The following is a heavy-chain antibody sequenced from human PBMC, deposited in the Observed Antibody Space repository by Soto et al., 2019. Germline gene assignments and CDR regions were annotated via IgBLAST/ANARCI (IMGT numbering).Heavy chain of an antibody. Sequence: SETLSLTCAVYGGSGGSFSGYYWSWIRQPPGKGLEWIGSIYHTGNAYYNPSLKSRVTISVDTSKNQFSLKVTSVTAADTALYYCARDYFDSSDYTTNWFDPWGQGTLVTVSS. CDR1: GGSGGSFSGYY. V-gene: IGHV4-38-2*01. D-gene: IGHD3-22*01. CDR3: ARDYFDSSDYTTNWFDP. CDR2: IYHTGNA. J-gene: IGHJ5*02.